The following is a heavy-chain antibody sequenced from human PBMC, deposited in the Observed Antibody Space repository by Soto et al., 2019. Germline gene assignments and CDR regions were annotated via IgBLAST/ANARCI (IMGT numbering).Heavy chain of an antibody. CDR1: GYTFTSYY. J-gene: IGHJ3*02. CDR2: INPSGGST. CDR3: AREKGGITFGGVIADGAFDI. V-gene: IGHV1-46*01. D-gene: IGHD3-16*02. Sequence: GASVKVSCKASGYTFTSYYMHWVRQAPGQGLEWMGIINPSGGSTSYAQKFQGRVTMTRDTSTSTVYMELSSLRSEDTAVYYCAREKGGITFGGVIADGAFDIWGQGTMVTVSS.